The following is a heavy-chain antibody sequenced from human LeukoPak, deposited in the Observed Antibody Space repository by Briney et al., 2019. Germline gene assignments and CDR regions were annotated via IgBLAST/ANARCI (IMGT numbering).Heavy chain of an antibody. J-gene: IGHJ4*02. CDR3: ARDYLASSGYWSLAWGFDY. D-gene: IGHD3-22*01. CDR2: IKQDGSEK. V-gene: IGHV3-7*01. Sequence: HPGGSLRLSCAASGFTFSSYWMSWVRQAPGKGLEWVANIKQDGSEKCYVDSVKGRFTISRDNAKNSLYLQMNSLRAEDTAVYYCARDYLASSGYWSLAWGFDYWGQGTLVTVSS. CDR1: GFTFSSYW.